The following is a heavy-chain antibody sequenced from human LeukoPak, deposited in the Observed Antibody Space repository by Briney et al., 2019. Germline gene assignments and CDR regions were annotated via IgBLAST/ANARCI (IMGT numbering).Heavy chain of an antibody. J-gene: IGHJ6*03. Sequence: ASVKVSCKASGYTFTDYYVHWVRQAPGQGLEWMGWINPNSGGTNYAQKFQGRVTMTRDTSISTAYMELSRLRSDDTAVYYCARDRNGVYYYYYMDVWGKGTTVTVSS. D-gene: IGHD2-8*01. CDR1: GYTFTDYY. CDR2: INPNSGGT. CDR3: ARDRNGVYYYYYMDV. V-gene: IGHV1-2*02.